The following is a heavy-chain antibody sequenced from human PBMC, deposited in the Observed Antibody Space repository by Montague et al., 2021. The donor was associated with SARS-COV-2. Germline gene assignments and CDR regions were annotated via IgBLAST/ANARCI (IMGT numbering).Heavy chain of an antibody. V-gene: IGHV4-34*01. CDR1: GGSFSGYF. CDR3: ARTSEMDDYVWGSYRFTAFDT. Sequence: SENLSLTCGVYGGSFSGYFWTWIRQPPGKGLEWIGEINDGGSVTYNPSLKSRLTMSVDTSKKQFSLDLTSVAAADMAVYYCARTSEMDDYVWGSYRFTAFDTWGQGTMVIVSS. J-gene: IGHJ3*02. CDR2: INDGGSV. D-gene: IGHD3-16*02.